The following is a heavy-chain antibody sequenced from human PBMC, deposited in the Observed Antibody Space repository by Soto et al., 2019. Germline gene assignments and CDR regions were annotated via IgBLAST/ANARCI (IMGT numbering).Heavy chain of an antibody. CDR3: ARTSCTDLCYTWGDRWFDP. V-gene: IGHV4-59*01. Sequence: LSLTCAVSGGSINSYYWNWIRRTPGKGLEWIGYISDSGTTDYNPSLKSRVAITVDTSKNQFSLKLRSVTAADTAIYYCARTSCTDLCYTWGDRWFDPWGQGTLVTVSS. CDR2: ISDSGTT. CDR1: GGSINSYY. J-gene: IGHJ5*02. D-gene: IGHD2-2*02.